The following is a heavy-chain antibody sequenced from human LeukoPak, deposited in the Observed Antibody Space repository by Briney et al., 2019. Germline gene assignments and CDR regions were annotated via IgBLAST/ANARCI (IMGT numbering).Heavy chain of an antibody. CDR3: ATHYDFWSGYGY. D-gene: IGHD3-3*01. Sequence: GASVKVSCKASGYTFTSYDINWVRQATGQGLEWMGWMNPNSGNTGYAQEFQGRVTITRNTSISTAYMEVSSLRSEDTAVYYCATHYDFWSGYGYWGQGTLVTVSS. V-gene: IGHV1-8*03. CDR1: GYTFTSYD. J-gene: IGHJ4*02. CDR2: MNPNSGNT.